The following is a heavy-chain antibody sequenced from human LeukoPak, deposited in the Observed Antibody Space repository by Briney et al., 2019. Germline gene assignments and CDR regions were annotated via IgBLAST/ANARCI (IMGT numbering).Heavy chain of an antibody. D-gene: IGHD2-2*01. CDR3: STSSGHAFDI. J-gene: IGHJ3*02. Sequence: GGSLRLSCAASGFTFSSYWMHWVRHVPGKGLVWVSRINSDGSSTSYADSVKGRFTISRDNAKNTLYVQMNSLRAEDTAVYYCSTSSGHAFDIWGRGTMVTVSS. V-gene: IGHV3-74*01. CDR2: INSDGSST. CDR1: GFTFSSYW.